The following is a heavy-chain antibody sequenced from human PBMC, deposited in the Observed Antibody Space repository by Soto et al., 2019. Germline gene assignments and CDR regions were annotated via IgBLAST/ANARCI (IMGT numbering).Heavy chain of an antibody. CDR3: AREPRSGYGLNY. D-gene: IGHD5-12*01. Sequence: PSETLSLTCTVSGGSITSYYWSWIRQPPAKGLEWIGYIYYSGSTNYNPSLKSRVTISVDTSKNQFSLKLSSVTAADTAVYYCAREPRSGYGLNYWGQGTLVTVSS. CDR1: GGSITSYY. J-gene: IGHJ4*02. CDR2: IYYSGST. V-gene: IGHV4-59*01.